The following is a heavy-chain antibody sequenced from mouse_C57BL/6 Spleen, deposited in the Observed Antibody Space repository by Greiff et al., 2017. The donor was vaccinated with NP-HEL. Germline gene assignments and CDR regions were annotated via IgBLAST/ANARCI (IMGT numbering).Heavy chain of an antibody. J-gene: IGHJ3*01. Sequence: EVQLQQSGPELVKPGASVKISCKASGYTFTDYYMNWVKQSHGKSLEWIGDINPNNGGTSYNQKFKGKATLTVDKSSSTAYMELRSLTSEDSAVYYCARHDGYPAWFAYWGQGTLVTVSA. D-gene: IGHD2-3*01. CDR2: INPNNGGT. V-gene: IGHV1-26*01. CDR3: ARHDGYPAWFAY. CDR1: GYTFTDYY.